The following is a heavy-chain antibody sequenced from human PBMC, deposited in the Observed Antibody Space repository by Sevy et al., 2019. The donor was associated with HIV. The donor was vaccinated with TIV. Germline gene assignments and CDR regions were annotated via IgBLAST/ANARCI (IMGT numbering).Heavy chain of an antibody. V-gene: IGHV1-24*01. J-gene: IGHJ4*02. CDR1: GYTLTELS. Sequence: ASVKVSCKVSGYTLTELSMHWVRQAPGKGLEWMGCFDPEDGETIYAQKFQGRVTMTEDTSTDTAYMELSSLRSEDTAVYYCATDHPPYCSSTSCYDYWGQGTLVTVSS. CDR2: FDPEDGET. D-gene: IGHD2-2*01. CDR3: ATDHPPYCSSTSCYDY.